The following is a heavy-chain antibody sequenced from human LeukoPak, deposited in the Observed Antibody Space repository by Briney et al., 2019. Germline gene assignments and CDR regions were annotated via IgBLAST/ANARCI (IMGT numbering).Heavy chain of an antibody. CDR2: IHASGTT. Sequence: SETLSLTCTASGGAITDYSWSWLRQPAGKRLEWIGRIHASGTTTYNPSLESRVTMSLDTPKNQFSLNLSSVTAADTAVYYCARDPNSALWGQGTLVTVSS. CDR3: ARDPNSAL. J-gene: IGHJ4*02. CDR1: GGAITDYS. V-gene: IGHV4-4*07. D-gene: IGHD4-23*01.